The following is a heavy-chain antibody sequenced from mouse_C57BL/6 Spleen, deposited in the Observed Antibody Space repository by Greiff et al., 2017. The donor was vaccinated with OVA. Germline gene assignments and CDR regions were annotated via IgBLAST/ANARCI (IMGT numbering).Heavy chain of an antibody. CDR3: TRGVSITTVVAFDY. V-gene: IGHV5-9-1*02. CDR1: GFTFSSYA. J-gene: IGHJ2*01. Sequence: EVQGVESGAGLVKPGGSLKLSCAASGFTFSSYAMSWVRQTPEKRLEWVAYISSGGDYIYYADTVKGRFTISRDNARNTLYLQMSSLKSEDTAMYYCTRGVSITTVVAFDYWGQGTTLTVSS. D-gene: IGHD1-1*01. CDR2: ISSGGDYI.